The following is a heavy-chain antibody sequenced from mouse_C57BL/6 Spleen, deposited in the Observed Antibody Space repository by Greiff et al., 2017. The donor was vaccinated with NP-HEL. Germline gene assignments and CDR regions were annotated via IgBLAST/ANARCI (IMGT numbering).Heavy chain of an antibody. V-gene: IGHV14-4*01. CDR3: TLYYYGSKEFAY. CDR2: IDPENGDT. J-gene: IGHJ3*01. D-gene: IGHD1-1*01. Sequence: VQLQQSGAELVRPGASVKLSCTASGFNIKDDYMHWVKQRPEQGLEWIGWIDPENGDTEYASKFQGKATITADTSSNTAYLQLSSLTSEDTAVYYCTLYYYGSKEFAYWGQGTLVTVSA. CDR1: GFNIKDDY.